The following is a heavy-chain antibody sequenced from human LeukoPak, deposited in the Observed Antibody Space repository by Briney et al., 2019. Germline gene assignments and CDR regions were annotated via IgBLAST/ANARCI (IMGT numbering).Heavy chain of an antibody. CDR1: GGWFSGYY. CDR3: ASYQPYSSSFWFDY. J-gene: IGHJ4*02. CDR2: INHSGST. D-gene: IGHD6-13*01. Sequence: SETQSLKCAGYGGWFSGYYWSWIRQPQGKGLEWIGEINHSGSTNYNPSLKSRVTISVDTSKNQFSLKLSSVTAADTAVYYCASYQPYSSSFWFDYWGQGTLVTVSS. V-gene: IGHV4-34*01.